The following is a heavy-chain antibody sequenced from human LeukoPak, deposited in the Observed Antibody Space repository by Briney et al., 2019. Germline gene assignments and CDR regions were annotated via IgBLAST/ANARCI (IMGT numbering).Heavy chain of an antibody. CDR1: GGSISSYY. V-gene: IGHV4-59*01. J-gene: IGHJ6*03. D-gene: IGHD1-14*01. CDR2: IYYSGST. CDR3: ARAQTTRYYYMDV. Sequence: SETLSLTCTVSGGSISSYYWSWIRQPPGKGLEWIGYIYYSGSTNYNPSLKSRDTISVDTSKNEFSLKLSSVTAADTAVYYCARAQTTRYYYMDVWGKGTTVTVSS.